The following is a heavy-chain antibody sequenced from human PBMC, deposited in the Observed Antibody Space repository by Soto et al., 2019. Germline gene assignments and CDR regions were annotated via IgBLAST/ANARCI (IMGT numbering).Heavy chain of an antibody. Sequence: QVQLVQSGAEVKKPGSSVKVSCKASGGTFSSHAISWVRQAPGQGLEWMGGIIPIFGTANYAQKFQGRVTITADESNKTAYMELSSLRSEDTAVYYCARDFPEYSSSRLCWWFDPWGQGTLVTVSS. CDR3: ARDFPEYSSSRLCWWFDP. D-gene: IGHD6-6*01. CDR1: GGTFSSHA. V-gene: IGHV1-69*12. J-gene: IGHJ5*02. CDR2: IIPIFGTA.